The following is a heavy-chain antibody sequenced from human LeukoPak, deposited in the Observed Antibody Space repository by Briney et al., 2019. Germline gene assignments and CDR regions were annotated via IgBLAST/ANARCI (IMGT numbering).Heavy chain of an antibody. CDR3: ARDISSGYYDAFDI. Sequence: GGSLRLSCAASGFTFSRYDMHWVRQATGKGLEWVSAIGTAGDPYYPGSVKGRFTISRENAKNSLYLQMNSLRAEDTAVYYCARDISSGYYDAFDIWGQGTMVTVSS. J-gene: IGHJ3*02. CDR1: GFTFSRYD. D-gene: IGHD3-22*01. CDR2: IGTAGDP. V-gene: IGHV3-13*05.